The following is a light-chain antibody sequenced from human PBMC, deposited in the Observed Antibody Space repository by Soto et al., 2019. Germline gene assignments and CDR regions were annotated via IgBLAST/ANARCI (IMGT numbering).Light chain of an antibody. CDR2: AAS. J-gene: IGKJ2*01. CDR1: QSISSY. Sequence: DIQMTQSPCSLSASVGDRVTITCRASQSISSYLNWYHLKPGKAPKLLIYAASSLQSGVPSRFSGSGSGTDFTLTISSLQPEDFATYYCQQSYSTPYTFGQGTKLEIK. CDR3: QQSYSTPYT. V-gene: IGKV1-39*01.